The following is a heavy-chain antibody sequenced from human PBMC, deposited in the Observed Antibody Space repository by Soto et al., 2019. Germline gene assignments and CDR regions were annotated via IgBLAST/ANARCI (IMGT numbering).Heavy chain of an antibody. Sequence: SETLSLTCAVYGGSFSGYYWSWIRQPPGKGLEWIGEINHSGSTNYNPSLKSRVTISVDTSKNQFSLKLSSVTAADTAVYYCARMYYYGSGSYPFDYWGQGTLVTVSS. CDR1: GGSFSGYY. CDR3: ARMYYYGSGSYPFDY. V-gene: IGHV4-34*01. D-gene: IGHD3-10*01. CDR2: INHSGST. J-gene: IGHJ4*02.